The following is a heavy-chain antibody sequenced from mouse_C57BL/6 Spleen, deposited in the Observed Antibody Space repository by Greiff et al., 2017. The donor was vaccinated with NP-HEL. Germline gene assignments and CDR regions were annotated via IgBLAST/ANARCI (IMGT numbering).Heavy chain of an antibody. V-gene: IGHV5-4*01. CDR1: GFTFSSYA. J-gene: IGHJ3*01. CDR3: ARGYYYGSSPWFAY. CDR2: ISDGGSYT. Sequence: EVQRVESGGGLVKPGGSLKLSCAASGFTFSSYAMSWVRQTPEKRLEWVATISDGGSYTYYPDNVKGRFTISRDNAKNNLYLQMSHLKSEDTAMYYCARGYYYGSSPWFAYGGKGTLVTVSA. D-gene: IGHD1-1*01.